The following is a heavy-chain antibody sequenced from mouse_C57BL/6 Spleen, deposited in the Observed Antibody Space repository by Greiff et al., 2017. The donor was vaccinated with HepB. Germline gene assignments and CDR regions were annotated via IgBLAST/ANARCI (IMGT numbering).Heavy chain of an antibody. J-gene: IGHJ2*01. CDR2: IHPNSGST. D-gene: IGHD1-1*01. Sequence: VQLQQSGAELVKPGASVKLSCKASGYTFTSYWMHWVKQRPGQGLEWIGMIHPNSGSTNYNEKFKSKATLTVDKSSSTAYMQLSSLTSEDSAVYYCARESRYGSSYVKNYWGQGTTLTVSS. CDR3: ARESRYGSSYVKNY. V-gene: IGHV1-64*01. CDR1: GYTFTSYW.